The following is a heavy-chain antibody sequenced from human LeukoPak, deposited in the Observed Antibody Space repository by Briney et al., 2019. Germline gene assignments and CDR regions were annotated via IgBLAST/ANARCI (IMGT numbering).Heavy chain of an antibody. J-gene: IGHJ4*02. V-gene: IGHV3-48*02. CDR3: ARDLAGSGIFMDY. D-gene: IGHD6-19*01. CDR2: IRGSGSPM. CDR1: GFTFSTYS. Sequence: GGSLRLSCAASGFTFSTYSMNWVRQAPGKGLEWISYIRGSGSPMYYADSVKGRFTISRDNARNSLYLQMNSLRDEDTAVYYCARDLAGSGIFMDYWGRGTLVTVSS.